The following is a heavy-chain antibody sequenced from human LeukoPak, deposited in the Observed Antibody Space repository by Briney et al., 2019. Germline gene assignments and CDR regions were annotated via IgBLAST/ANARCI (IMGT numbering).Heavy chain of an antibody. J-gene: IGHJ5*02. V-gene: IGHV3-15*01. CDR3: TTDPPSSCMVTFGGVFGH. CDR1: GFTFSNAW. Sequence: GGSLRLSCAASGFTFSNAWMSWVRQAPGKGLEWVGRIKSKTDGGTTDYAAPVKGRFTISGDVSKSTLYLQMNSLKTEDTAVYYCTTDPPSSCMVTFGGVFGHWGQGTLVTVSS. D-gene: IGHD3-16*01. CDR2: IKSKTDGGTT.